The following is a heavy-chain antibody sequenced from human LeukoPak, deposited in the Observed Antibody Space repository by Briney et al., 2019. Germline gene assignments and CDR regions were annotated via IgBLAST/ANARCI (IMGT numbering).Heavy chain of an antibody. CDR3: ARGIGGATPFDY. CDR2: IYYSGTT. D-gene: IGHD1-26*01. V-gene: IGHV4-59*12. CDR1: GGSISSYY. Sequence: SETLSLTCTVSGGSISSYYCSWIRQPPGKGLEWIGYIYYSGTTNYNPSLKSRVTMSVERSKNQFSLKLSSVTAADTAVYYCARGIGGATPFDYWGQGTLVTVSS. J-gene: IGHJ4*02.